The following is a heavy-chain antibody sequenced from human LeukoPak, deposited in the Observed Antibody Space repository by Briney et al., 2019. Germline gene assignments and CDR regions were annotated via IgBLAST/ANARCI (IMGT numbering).Heavy chain of an antibody. J-gene: IGHJ3*02. Sequence: GGSLRLSCAASGFTFDDYAMHWVRQAPGKGLEWVSGISWNSGSIGYADSVKGRFTISRDNAKNSLYLQMNSLRAEDTALYYCAKDKNYDSSGDDAFDIWGQGTMVTVSS. V-gene: IGHV3-9*01. CDR3: AKDKNYDSSGDDAFDI. D-gene: IGHD3-22*01. CDR2: ISWNSGSI. CDR1: GFTFDDYA.